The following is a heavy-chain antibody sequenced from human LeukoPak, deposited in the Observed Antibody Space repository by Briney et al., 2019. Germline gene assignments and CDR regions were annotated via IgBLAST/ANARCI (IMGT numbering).Heavy chain of an antibody. CDR2: IYSGGST. D-gene: IGHD1-1*01. CDR3: ARIETVADAFDI. CDR1: GFTVSSNY. Sequence: GGSLRLSCAASGFTVSSNYMTWVRQAPGKGLEWVSLIYSGGSTSYPDSVRGRFTISRDNSKNTLYLQMNSLRAEDTAVYYCARIETVADAFDIWGQGTLVTVSS. V-gene: IGHV3-66*01. J-gene: IGHJ3*02.